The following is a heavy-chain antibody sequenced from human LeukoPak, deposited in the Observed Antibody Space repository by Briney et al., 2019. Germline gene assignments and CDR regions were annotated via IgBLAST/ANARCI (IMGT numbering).Heavy chain of an antibody. J-gene: IGHJ4*02. Sequence: GGSLRLSCVASGFTFSDYWMSWVRQAPGKGLEWVANIETDGDQKNYVDSVKGRFAISRDNARNSLYLQMNSLTDEYTAVYYCARDIPSGFYTPDYWGRGTLVTVSS. CDR1: GFTFSDYW. D-gene: IGHD5-12*01. CDR3: ARDIPSGFYTPDY. CDR2: IETDGDQK. V-gene: IGHV3-7*01.